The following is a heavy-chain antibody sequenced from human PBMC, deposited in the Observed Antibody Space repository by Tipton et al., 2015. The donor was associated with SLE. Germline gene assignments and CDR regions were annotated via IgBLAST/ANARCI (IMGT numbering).Heavy chain of an antibody. V-gene: IGHV3-48*03. J-gene: IGHJ4*02. Sequence: SLRLSCAASGFTFSSYEMNWVRQAPGKGLEWVSYISSSGSTVYYADSVKGRFTISRDNAKNSLYLQMNSLRAEDTAVYYCARVPSGQGAYHFDSWGQGTLVIVS. D-gene: IGHD1-26*01. CDR2: ISSSGSTV. CDR1: GFTFSSYE. CDR3: ARVPSGQGAYHFDS.